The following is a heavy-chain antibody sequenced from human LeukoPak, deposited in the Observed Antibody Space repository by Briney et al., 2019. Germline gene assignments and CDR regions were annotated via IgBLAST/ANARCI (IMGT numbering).Heavy chain of an antibody. Sequence: GGSLRLSCAASGFTFSSYAMSWVRQAPGKGLEWVSAISGSGGSTYYADSVKGRFTISRGNSKNTLYLQMNSLRAEDTAVYYCAKDHAAMIVVPNWFDPWGQGTLVTVSS. J-gene: IGHJ5*02. CDR3: AKDHAAMIVVPNWFDP. V-gene: IGHV3-23*01. CDR1: GFTFSSYA. CDR2: ISGSGGST. D-gene: IGHD3-22*01.